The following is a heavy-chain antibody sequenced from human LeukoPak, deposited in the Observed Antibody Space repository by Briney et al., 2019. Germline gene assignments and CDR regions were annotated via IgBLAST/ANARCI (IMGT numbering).Heavy chain of an antibody. Sequence: GGSLRLSCAACGFTLSSYAMSWVRQAPGKGLEWVSAISGSGGSTYYADSVKGRFTISRDNSKNTLYLQMNSLRAEDTAVYYCAKVVAATQYAFDIWGQGTMVTVSS. CDR3: AKVVAATQYAFDI. J-gene: IGHJ3*02. CDR1: GFTLSSYA. CDR2: ISGSGGST. D-gene: IGHD2-15*01. V-gene: IGHV3-23*01.